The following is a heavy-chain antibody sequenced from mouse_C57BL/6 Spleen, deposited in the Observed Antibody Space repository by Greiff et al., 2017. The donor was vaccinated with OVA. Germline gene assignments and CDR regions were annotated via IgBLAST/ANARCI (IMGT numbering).Heavy chain of an antibody. CDR3: AREGNYYGSTFAY. D-gene: IGHD1-1*01. CDR1: GYTFTSYW. CDR2: IDPSDSYT. Sequence: QVQLQQPGAELVMPGASVKLSCKASGYTFTSYWMHWVKQRPGQGLEWIGEIDPSDSYTNYNQKFKGKSTLTVDKSSSTAYMQLSSLTSEDSAVYYCAREGNYYGSTFAYWGQGTLVTVSA. J-gene: IGHJ3*01. V-gene: IGHV1-69*01.